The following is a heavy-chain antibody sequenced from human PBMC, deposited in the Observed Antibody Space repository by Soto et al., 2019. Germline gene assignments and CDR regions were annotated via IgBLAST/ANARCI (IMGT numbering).Heavy chain of an antibody. J-gene: IGHJ6*02. V-gene: IGHV3-15*01. CDR2: IKSKTDGGTT. Sequence: GWSLRLSCSSSGFTFSNAWMSWVRQAPGKGLEWVGRIKSKTDGGTTDYAAPVKGRFTISRDDSKNTLYLQMNSLKTEDTAVYYCTADYDFGILPRRPTIMVVMDGSGQGPTVTVPS. D-gene: IGHD3-3*01. CDR3: TADYDFGILPRRPTIMVVMDG. CDR1: GFTFSNAW.